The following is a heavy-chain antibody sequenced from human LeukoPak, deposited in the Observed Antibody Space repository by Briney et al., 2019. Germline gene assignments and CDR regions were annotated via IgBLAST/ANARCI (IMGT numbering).Heavy chain of an antibody. Sequence: GSSVKVSCKASGGTFSSYAISWVRQAPGQGLEWMGRIIPILGIANYAQKFQGRVTITADKSTSTAYMELSSLRSEDTAVYYCARVGRDGYNPSDYWGQGTLVTVSS. CDR1: GGTFSSYA. J-gene: IGHJ4*02. CDR3: ARVGRDGYNPSDY. D-gene: IGHD5-24*01. CDR2: IIPILGIA. V-gene: IGHV1-69*04.